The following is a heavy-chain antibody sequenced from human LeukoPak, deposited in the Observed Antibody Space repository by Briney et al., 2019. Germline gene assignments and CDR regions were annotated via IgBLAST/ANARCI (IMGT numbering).Heavy chain of an antibody. V-gene: IGHV1-69*05. D-gene: IGHD1-26*01. Sequence: GASVKVSCKASGYTFTGYYMHWVRQAPGQGLEWMGGIIPIFGTANYAQKFQGRVTITTDESTSTAYMELSSLRSEDTAVYYCARVSVGANDYWGQGTLVTVSS. CDR2: IIPIFGTA. J-gene: IGHJ4*02. CDR3: ARVSVGANDY. CDR1: GYTFTGYY.